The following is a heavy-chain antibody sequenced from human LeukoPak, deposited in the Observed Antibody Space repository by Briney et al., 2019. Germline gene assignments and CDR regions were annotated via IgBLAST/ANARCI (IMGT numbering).Heavy chain of an antibody. J-gene: IGHJ4*02. CDR1: GYTFTGYY. D-gene: IGHD2-2*01. CDR2: INPNSGGT. Sequence: ASVKVSCKASGYTFTGYYMHWVRQAPGQGLEWMGWINPNSGGTNYAQKFQGRVTMTRDTSISTAYMELSRLRSDDTAVYYCARDPPYCSSTSCSLGGYFDYWGQGTLVTVSS. CDR3: ARDPPYCSSTSCSLGGYFDY. V-gene: IGHV1-2*02.